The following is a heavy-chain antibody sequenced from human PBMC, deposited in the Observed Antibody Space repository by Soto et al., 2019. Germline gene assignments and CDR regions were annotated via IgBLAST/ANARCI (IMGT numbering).Heavy chain of an antibody. V-gene: IGHV4-39*01. Sequence: SETLSLTCSVSGVSIDSSPYYWVWIRQSPGKGQEWIASIFHNGRKNYNPALKSRVTIFVNTSKNQFSLRVPSVTAAAAAVYFCARLVEADGNYFDYWGQGTQVTVSS. D-gene: IGHD6-13*01. CDR2: IFHNGRK. J-gene: IGHJ4*02. CDR1: GVSIDSSPYY. CDR3: ARLVEADGNYFDY.